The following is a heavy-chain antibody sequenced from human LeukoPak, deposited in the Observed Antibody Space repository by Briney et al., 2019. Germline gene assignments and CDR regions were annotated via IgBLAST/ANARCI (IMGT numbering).Heavy chain of an antibody. CDR3: ASSPPSIYGDYVFDY. V-gene: IGHV1-18*01. CDR1: GYTFTSYG. J-gene: IGHJ4*02. Sequence: ASVEVSCKASGYTFTSYGISWVRQAPGQGLEWMGWISAYNGNTNYAQKLQGRVTMTTDTSTSTAYMELRSLRSDDTAVYYCASSPPSIYGDYVFDYWGQGTLVTVSS. CDR2: ISAYNGNT. D-gene: IGHD4-17*01.